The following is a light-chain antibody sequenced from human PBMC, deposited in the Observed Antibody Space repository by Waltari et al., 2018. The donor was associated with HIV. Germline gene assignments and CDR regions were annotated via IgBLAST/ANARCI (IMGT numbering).Light chain of an antibody. Sequence: VLTQPPSVAGAPGQRGTVSCTGSSSNIGAGSGVQWYKQVPGTAPTLVLYGDNTRPSGAPDRFSASRSGTSVSLAITGLQTDDEADYYCQSYENSLGGLYVFGTGTKVTVL. CDR2: GDN. J-gene: IGLJ1*01. CDR3: QSYENSLGGLYV. CDR1: SSNIGAGSG. V-gene: IGLV1-40*01.